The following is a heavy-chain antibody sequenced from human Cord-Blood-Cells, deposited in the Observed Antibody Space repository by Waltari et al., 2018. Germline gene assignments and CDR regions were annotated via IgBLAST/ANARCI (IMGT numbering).Heavy chain of an antibody. CDR1: GSTFSGYG. J-gene: IGHJ4*02. Sequence: QVQLVAPGGGVVQPGMSLRLSCDASGSTFSGYGMHWVRQAPGKGLEWVAVISYDGSNKYYADSVKGRFTISRDNSKNTLYLQMNSLRAEDTAVYYCTYFDYWGQGTLVTVSS. CDR3: TYFDY. CDR2: ISYDGSNK. V-gene: IGHV3-30*03.